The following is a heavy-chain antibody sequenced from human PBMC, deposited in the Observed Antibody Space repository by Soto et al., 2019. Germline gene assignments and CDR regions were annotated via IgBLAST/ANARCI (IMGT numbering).Heavy chain of an antibody. CDR1: VFTCSSYS. Sequence: PGGSLRLSCSASVFTCSSYSMNWFRQAPGKGLEWVSSISSSSSYIYYADSVKGRFTISRDNAKNSLYLQMNSLRAEDTAVYYCARGYDFWSGWGPDYYYGMDVWGQGTTVTVSS. CDR3: ARGYDFWSGWGPDYYYGMDV. J-gene: IGHJ6*02. D-gene: IGHD3-3*01. V-gene: IGHV3-21*01. CDR2: ISSSSSYI.